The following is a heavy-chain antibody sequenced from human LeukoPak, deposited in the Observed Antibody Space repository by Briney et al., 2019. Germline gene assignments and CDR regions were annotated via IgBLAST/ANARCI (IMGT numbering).Heavy chain of an antibody. D-gene: IGHD1-26*01. CDR3: AKTGGATNFGPLDS. J-gene: IGHJ4*02. Sequence: GGSLRLSCAASGFTFSSYAMHWVRQAPGKGLEWVAVISYDGSNKYYADSVKGRFTISRDNSKNTLYLQMNSLRAEDTAVYYCAKTGGATNFGPLDSWGQGTLVFVSS. CDR2: ISYDGSNK. CDR1: GFTFSSYA. V-gene: IGHV3-30-3*01.